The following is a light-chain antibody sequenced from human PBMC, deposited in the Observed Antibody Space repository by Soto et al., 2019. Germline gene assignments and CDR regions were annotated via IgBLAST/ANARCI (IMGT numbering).Light chain of an antibody. CDR2: ATS. CDR1: QTISSY. V-gene: IGKV1-39*01. CDR3: QQSYSFPHT. Sequence: DIQMTQSPSSLSASVRDRVTITCRASQTISSYLNWYQQKPGKAPNLLIYATSTLQSGVPSRFSGSGSGTDFTLTISSLQPEDFATYYCQQSYSFPHTFGGGTKGEVK. J-gene: IGKJ4*01.